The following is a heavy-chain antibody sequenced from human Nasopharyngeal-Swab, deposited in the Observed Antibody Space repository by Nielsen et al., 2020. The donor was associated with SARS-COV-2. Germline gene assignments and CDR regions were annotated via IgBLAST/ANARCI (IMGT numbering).Heavy chain of an antibody. CDR3: AGGSGYRFDY. D-gene: IGHD3-22*01. Sequence: SETLSLTCTVSGASISNHYWNWIRLPPGKGLEWIAFLYNTGRTIYNPSLQSRVTISSDTSKNQFSLKLTSVTAADMGVYFCAGGSGYRFDYWGQGALVTVSS. CDR2: LYNTGRT. V-gene: IGHV4-59*08. CDR1: GASISNHY. J-gene: IGHJ4*02.